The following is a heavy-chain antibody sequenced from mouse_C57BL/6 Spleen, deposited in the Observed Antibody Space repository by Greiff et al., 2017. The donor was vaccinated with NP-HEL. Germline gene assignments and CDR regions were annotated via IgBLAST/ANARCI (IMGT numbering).Heavy chain of an antibody. V-gene: IGHV5-6*01. D-gene: IGHD2-4*01. CDR2: ISSGGSYT. CDR1: GFTFSSYG. Sequence: EVQVVESGGDLVKPGGSLKLSCAASGFTFSSYGMSWVRQTPDKRLEWVATISSGGSYTYYPDSVKGRFTISRDNAKNTLYLQMSSLKSEDTAMYYCARHKGSNYDYDGGNFDYWGQGTTLTVSS. J-gene: IGHJ2*01. CDR3: ARHKGSNYDYDGGNFDY.